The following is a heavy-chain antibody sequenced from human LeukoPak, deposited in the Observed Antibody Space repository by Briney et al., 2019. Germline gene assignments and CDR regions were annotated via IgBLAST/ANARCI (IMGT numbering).Heavy chain of an antibody. D-gene: IGHD2-2*01. CDR2: STHSGST. CDR3: ARGRTGAAALDF. CDR1: GGSFSAYS. J-gene: IGHJ4*02. V-gene: IGHV4-34*01. Sequence: SETLSLTCAVQGGSFSAYSLTWIRQPPGEGLEWIGESTHSGSTNYNPSLKSRVTISVDTSKSQFSLKLTSVTAADTAVYHCARGRTGAAALDFWGPGTLVTVSS.